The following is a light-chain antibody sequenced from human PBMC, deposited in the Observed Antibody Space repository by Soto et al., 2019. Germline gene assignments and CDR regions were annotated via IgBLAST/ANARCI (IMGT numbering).Light chain of an antibody. J-gene: IGLJ3*02. CDR1: RSNIGGNT. V-gene: IGLV1-44*01. CDR3: AAWDNSLSGWV. Sequence: QAVLTQPPSASGTPGQRVTISCSGSRSNIGGNTVNWYQQYPGAAPKLLIFSDNQRPSGVPDRLSGSKSGTSASLAISGLQSEDEADYYCAAWDNSLSGWVFGGGTQLTVL. CDR2: SDN.